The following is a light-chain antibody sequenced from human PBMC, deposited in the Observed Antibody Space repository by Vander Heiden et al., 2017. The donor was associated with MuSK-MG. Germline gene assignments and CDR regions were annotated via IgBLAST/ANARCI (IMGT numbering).Light chain of an antibody. V-gene: IGKV1-39*01. Sequence: DIQMTQSPSSLSASVGDRVTITCRASQSISSYLNWYQQKPGKAPKLLIYAAYSLQSGVPSRFSGSGSGTDFTLTISSLQPEDFATYYCQQSYSTLSFTFGPGTKVDIK. CDR1: QSISSY. CDR2: AAY. CDR3: QQSYSTLSFT. J-gene: IGKJ3*01.